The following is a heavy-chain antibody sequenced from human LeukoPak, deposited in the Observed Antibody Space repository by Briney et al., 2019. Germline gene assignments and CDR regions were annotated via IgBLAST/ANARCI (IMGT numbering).Heavy chain of an antibody. Sequence: SVKVSCKASGGSFSSYAISWVRQAPGQGLEWMGGIIPIFGTANYAQKFQGRVTITTDESTSTAYMELSSLRSEDTAVYYCARASGIANYYYYYMDVWGKGTTVTVSS. CDR1: GGSFSSYA. CDR3: ARASGIANYYYYYMDV. CDR2: IIPIFGTA. D-gene: IGHD6-25*01. J-gene: IGHJ6*03. V-gene: IGHV1-69*05.